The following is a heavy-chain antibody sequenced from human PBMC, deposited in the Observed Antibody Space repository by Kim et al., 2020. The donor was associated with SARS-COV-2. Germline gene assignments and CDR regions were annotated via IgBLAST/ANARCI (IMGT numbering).Heavy chain of an antibody. J-gene: IGHJ5*02. CDR2: T. V-gene: IGHV1-18*01. Sequence: TEYAQKVQGRVTMTADTSTTTAYMELRNLKSDDTAVYYCARDGDAYGDFVSWGQGTLITVSS. D-gene: IGHD4-17*01. CDR3: ARDGDAYGDFVS.